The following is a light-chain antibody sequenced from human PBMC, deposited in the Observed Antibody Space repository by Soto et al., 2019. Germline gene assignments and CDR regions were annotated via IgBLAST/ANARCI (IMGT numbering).Light chain of an antibody. J-gene: IGKJ1*01. V-gene: IGKV4-1*01. CDR1: QSLLH. Sequence: DIVMTQSPDSLAVSLGERATINCKSSQSLLHLAWYQQKPGQPPKLLIYWASTRESGVPARFSDSASGTDFTLTISSLRAEDVAVYYCQQYYTTPVTFGQGTKVELK. CDR2: WAS. CDR3: QQYYTTPVT.